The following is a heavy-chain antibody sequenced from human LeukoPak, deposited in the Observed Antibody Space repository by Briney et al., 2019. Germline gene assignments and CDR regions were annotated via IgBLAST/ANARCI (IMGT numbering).Heavy chain of an antibody. CDR1: GYTFTSYG. V-gene: IGHV1-18*01. J-gene: IGHJ4*02. CDR3: AEEREKASGSKRSPGVIDY. D-gene: IGHD1-26*01. CDR2: ISAYNGNT. Sequence: GASVKVSCKASGYTFTSYGISWVRQAPGQGLEWMGWISAYNGNTNYAQKFQGRVTITADKSTSTAYMELSSLRSEDTAVYYCAEEREKASGSKRSPGVIDYWGQGTLVTVSS.